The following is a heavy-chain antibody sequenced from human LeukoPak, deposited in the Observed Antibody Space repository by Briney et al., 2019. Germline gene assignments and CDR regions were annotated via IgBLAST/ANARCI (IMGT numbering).Heavy chain of an antibody. J-gene: IGHJ4*02. Sequence: PSETLSLTCSVSGDSMNADYWTWVRQTPTQGLEWLGHISHSGKTAYNSALKSRVTISVDTSKNQFSLKLSSVTAADTAVYYCARGRGYSYGHRIFHYWGQGILVTVST. V-gene: IGHV4-59*12. CDR3: ARGRGYSYGHRIFHY. CDR1: GDSMNADY. D-gene: IGHD5-18*01. CDR2: ISHSGKT.